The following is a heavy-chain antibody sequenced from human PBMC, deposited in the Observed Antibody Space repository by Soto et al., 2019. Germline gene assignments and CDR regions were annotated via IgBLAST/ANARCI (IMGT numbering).Heavy chain of an antibody. V-gene: IGHV4-34*01. D-gene: IGHD1-7*01. CDR2: INPSGST. CDR1: GGSFSGYY. J-gene: IGHJ6*02. Sequence: QVQLQQWGAGLLKPSETLSLTCAGYGGSFSGYYWSWIRQPPVKGLEWIGEINPSGSTNYKPSLESRVTIAVDTCMNQCSLKMSSVTAADTAVYYCARALITGTNYGMDVWGQGTTVTVS. CDR3: ARALITGTNYGMDV.